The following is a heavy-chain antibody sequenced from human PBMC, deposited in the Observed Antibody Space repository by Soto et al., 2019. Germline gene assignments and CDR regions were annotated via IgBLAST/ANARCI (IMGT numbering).Heavy chain of an antibody. V-gene: IGHV4-31*03. CDR1: GGSISSGGYY. CDR3: ARSLGYCSGGSCSEAEYYQH. CDR2: IYYSGST. J-gene: IGHJ1*01. D-gene: IGHD2-15*01. Sequence: SETLSLTCTVSGGSISSGGYYWSWIRQHPGKGLEWIGYIYYSGSTYYNPSLKSRVTISVDTSKSQFSLKLSSVTAADTAVYYCARSLGYCSGGSCSEAEYYQHWGQGTLVTVSS.